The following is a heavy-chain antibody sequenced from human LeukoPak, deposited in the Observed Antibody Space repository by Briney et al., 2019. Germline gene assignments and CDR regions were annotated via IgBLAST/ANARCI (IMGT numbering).Heavy chain of an antibody. CDR1: GFTFSSYG. D-gene: IGHD2-2*01. CDR3: ARDHFDIVVVPAAMQGVNWFDP. Sequence: GGSLRLSCAASGFTFSSYGMHWVRQAPGKGLEWVAVIWYDGSNKYYADSVKDRFTISRDNSKNTLYLQMNSLRAEDTAVYYCARDHFDIVVVPAAMQGVNWFDPWGQGTLVTVSS. J-gene: IGHJ5*02. CDR2: IWYDGSNK. V-gene: IGHV3-33*01.